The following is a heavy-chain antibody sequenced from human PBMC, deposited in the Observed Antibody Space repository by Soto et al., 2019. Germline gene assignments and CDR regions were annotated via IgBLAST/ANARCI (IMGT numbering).Heavy chain of an antibody. J-gene: IGHJ6*04. V-gene: IGHV3-66*04. D-gene: IGHD1-26*01. CDR3: TRQDVHFNVKRYYVVPMDD. Sequence: EVQLVESGGDLVQPGGSLRLSCAASGFSVSSKYMSWVRQAPGKGLEWVSLIQSGGTTYYAGSVKGRFTISRDYSEKTLFLQFIILRVEDTAVYYCTRQDVHFNVKRYYVVPMDDWRKATTVTASA. CDR1: GFSVSSKY. CDR2: IQSGGTT.